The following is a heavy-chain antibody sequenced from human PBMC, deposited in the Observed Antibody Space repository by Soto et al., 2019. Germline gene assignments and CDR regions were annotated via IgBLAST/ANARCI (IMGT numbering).Heavy chain of an antibody. CDR3: ARGPGTGYPFHFDY. CDR1: GGSISSYY. CDR2: IYYSGST. D-gene: IGHD3-9*01. Sequence: SETLSLTCTVSGGSISSYYWSWIRQPPGKGLEWFGYIYYSGSTNYNPSLTSRVTISVDTSKNQFFLKLSSVTAADTAVYYCARGPGTGYPFHFDYWGQGTLVTVSS. J-gene: IGHJ4*02. V-gene: IGHV4-59*01.